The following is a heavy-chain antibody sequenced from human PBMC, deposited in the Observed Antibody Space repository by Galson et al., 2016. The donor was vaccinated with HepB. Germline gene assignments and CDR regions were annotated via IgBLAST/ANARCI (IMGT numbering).Heavy chain of an antibody. D-gene: IGHD3-16*02. Sequence: SLRLSCAASGFTFTSYAMYWVRQAPGKGLEWVAVLSYDENNKYYTDSVKGRFTISRDNSKNTLYLQMNSLRAEDTALYYCAKGAGYLGELSPYFDYWGQGTLVTVSS. CDR3: AKGAGYLGELSPYFDY. CDR2: LSYDENNK. J-gene: IGHJ4*02. V-gene: IGHV3-30*04. CDR1: GFTFTSYA.